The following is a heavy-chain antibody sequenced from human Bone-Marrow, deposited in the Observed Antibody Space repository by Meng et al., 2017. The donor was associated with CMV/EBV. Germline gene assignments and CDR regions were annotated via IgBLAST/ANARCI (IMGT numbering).Heavy chain of an antibody. J-gene: IGHJ6*02. CDR3: VRHIIVVPARGYGVDV. D-gene: IGHD2-2*01. Sequence: GPLRLSCHVSGHSISSNYFWGWVRQSPGTGLEWVGINDSGDTFYNPSLKSRVAISVDTSGNQFSLTLRSVTAADTAVYYCVRHIIVVPARGYGVDVWGQGTTVTVSS. CDR1: GHSISSNYF. V-gene: IGHV4-38-2*01. CDR2: INDSGDT.